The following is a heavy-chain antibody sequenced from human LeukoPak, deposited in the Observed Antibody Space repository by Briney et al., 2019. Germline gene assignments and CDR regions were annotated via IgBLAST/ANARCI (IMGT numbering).Heavy chain of an antibody. J-gene: IGHJ4*02. CDR1: GFTFSSFA. CDR2: IVGSGDST. V-gene: IGHV3-23*01. CDR3: ARDPDGGWFVGDY. D-gene: IGHD3-10*01. Sequence: GGSLRLSCAASGFTFSSFAMIWVRRPPGRGLEWVSAIVGSGDSTFYADSVKDRFIISRDNSKNTLYLQMNSLRVEDTAVYYCARDPDGGWFVGDYWGQGTLATVSS.